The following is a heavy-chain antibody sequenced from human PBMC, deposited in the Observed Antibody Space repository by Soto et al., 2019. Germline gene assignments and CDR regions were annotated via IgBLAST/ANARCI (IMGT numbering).Heavy chain of an antibody. V-gene: IGHV3-30*18. CDR1: GFTFSSYG. D-gene: IGHD5-12*01. CDR2: ISYDGSNK. Sequence: QVQLVESGGGVVQPGRSLRLSCAASGFTFSSYGMHWVRQAPGKGLEWVAVISYDGSNKYYADSVKGRLTISRDNSKNTLYLQMNSLRGEDMAVYYCAKDNGSGCDWLRVGDASDIWGQGTMVTVSS. CDR3: AKDNGSGCDWLRVGDASDI. J-gene: IGHJ3*02.